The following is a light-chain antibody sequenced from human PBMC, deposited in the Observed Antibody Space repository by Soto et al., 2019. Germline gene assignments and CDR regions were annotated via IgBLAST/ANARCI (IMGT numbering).Light chain of an antibody. CDR1: SSDVGGYDY. CDR3: SSYTSSSTVV. Sequence: QSALTQPASVSGSPGQSITISCTGTSSDVGGYDYVSWYQQHPGKAPKLMIYNVRNRPSGVSNRFSGSKAGNTASLTISGLQAEDEAAYYCSSYTSSSTVVFGGGNKLTVL. J-gene: IGLJ2*01. V-gene: IGLV2-14*01. CDR2: NVR.